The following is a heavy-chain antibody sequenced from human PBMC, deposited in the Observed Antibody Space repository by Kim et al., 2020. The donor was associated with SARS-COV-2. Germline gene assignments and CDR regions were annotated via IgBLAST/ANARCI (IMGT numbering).Heavy chain of an antibody. J-gene: IGHJ4*02. CDR2: ISSGGGA. D-gene: IGHD6-13*01. CDR3: TKDLVKISASPGIDY. CDR1: GFTFSNFD. Sequence: GGSLRLSCAASGFTFSNFDMGWVRQAPGEGLEWVSLISSGGGAYYADSVKGRFTISRDNSKNTLYLQMNSLRAEDTAIYYCTKDLVKISASPGIDYWGQG. V-gene: IGHV3-23*01.